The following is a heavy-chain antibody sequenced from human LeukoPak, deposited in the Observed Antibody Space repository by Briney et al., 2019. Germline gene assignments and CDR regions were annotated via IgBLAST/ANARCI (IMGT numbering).Heavy chain of an antibody. J-gene: IGHJ4*02. V-gene: IGHV3-49*03. Sequence: GSLRLSCTTSGFTFGDYAMSWFRQAPGKGLEWVGFIRSKAYGGTTEYAASVKGRFTISRDDSKSIAYLQMNSMKTEDTAVYSCTREGTYGYYYFDDYWGQGTLVTVSS. D-gene: IGHD3-22*01. CDR2: IRSKAYGGTT. CDR3: TREGTYGYYYFDDY. CDR1: GFTFGDYA.